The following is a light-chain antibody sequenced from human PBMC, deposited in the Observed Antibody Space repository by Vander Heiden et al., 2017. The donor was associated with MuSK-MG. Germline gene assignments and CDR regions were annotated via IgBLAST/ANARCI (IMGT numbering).Light chain of an antibody. J-gene: IGLJ1*01. CDR1: SSNIGAGYD. CDR2: GNS. V-gene: IGLV1-40*01. CDR3: QSYDSSLSGYV. Sequence: QSVLTQPPSVSGAPGQRVTISCTGSSSNIGAGYDVHWYQQLPGTAPKLLIYGNSNRPSGVPDRSSGSKSGTSASLAITGRQAEDEADYYCQSYDSSLSGYVFGTGTKVTVL.